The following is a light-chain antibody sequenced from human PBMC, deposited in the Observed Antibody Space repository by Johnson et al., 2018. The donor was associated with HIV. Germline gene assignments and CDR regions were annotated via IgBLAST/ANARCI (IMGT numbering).Light chain of an antibody. Sequence: QSMLTQPPSVSAAPGQKVTISCSGSSSNIGNNYVSWYQQLPGTAPKLLIYDNNKRPSGIPDRFSGSKSGTSATLGITGLPTGDEADYYCGTWANSLSAHDFGTGTKVNVI. CDR2: DNN. CDR1: SSNIGNNY. CDR3: GTWANSLSAHD. V-gene: IGLV1-51*01. J-gene: IGLJ1*01.